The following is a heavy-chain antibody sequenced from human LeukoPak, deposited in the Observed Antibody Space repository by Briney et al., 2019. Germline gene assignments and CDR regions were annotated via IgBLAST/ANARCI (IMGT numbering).Heavy chain of an antibody. CDR3: ARYIVGATTPLYYYYYMDV. J-gene: IGHJ6*03. CDR2: ISAYNGNT. Sequence: GASVKVSCKASGYTFTGYGISWVRQAPGQGLEWMGWISAYNGNTNYAQKLQARVTMTTDTSTSTAYMELRSLRSDDTAVYYCARYIVGATTPLYYYYYMDVWGKGTTVTVSS. D-gene: IGHD1-26*01. CDR1: GYTFTGYG. V-gene: IGHV1-18*01.